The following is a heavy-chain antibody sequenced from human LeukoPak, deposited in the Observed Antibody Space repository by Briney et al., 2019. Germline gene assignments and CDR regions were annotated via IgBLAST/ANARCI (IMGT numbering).Heavy chain of an antibody. CDR2: ISYDGSNK. CDR3: AKDKGYSYDSSGYDY. V-gene: IGHV3-30*18. J-gene: IGHJ4*02. CDR1: GFTFSSYG. D-gene: IGHD3-22*01. Sequence: PGRSLRLSCAASGFTFSSYGMHWVRQAPGKGLEWVVLISYDGSNKYYADSVKGRFTISRDNSKNTLYLQMNSLRAEDTAVYYCAKDKGYSYDSSGYDYWGQGTLVTVSS.